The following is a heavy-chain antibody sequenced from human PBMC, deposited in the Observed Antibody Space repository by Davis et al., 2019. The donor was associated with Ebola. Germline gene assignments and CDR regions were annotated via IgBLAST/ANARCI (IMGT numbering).Heavy chain of an antibody. CDR1: GGSFSGYY. Sequence: PSETLSLTCAVYGGSFSGYYWSWIRQPPGKGLEWIGEINHSGSTNYNPSLKSRVTISVDTSKNQFSLKLSSVTAADTAVYYCAYAVAGRARDYWGQGTLVTVSS. J-gene: IGHJ4*02. D-gene: IGHD6-19*01. V-gene: IGHV4-34*01. CDR2: INHSGST. CDR3: AYAVAGRARDY.